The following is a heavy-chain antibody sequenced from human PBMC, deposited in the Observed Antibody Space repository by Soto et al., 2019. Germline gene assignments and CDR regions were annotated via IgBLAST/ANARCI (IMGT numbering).Heavy chain of an antibody. CDR3: APQGCMAGHFDS. Sequence: QLQLQESGPGLVKPSETLSLTCTVSGGSISSSNYYWGWIRQPPGKGLEWIGSIYYSGTTYYNPSLKRRVTISVDTSKNQFSLKLTYVTAADTAVYYCAPQGCMAGHFDSWGQGTLVTVS. CDR2: IYYSGTT. J-gene: IGHJ4*02. V-gene: IGHV4-39*01. CDR1: GGSISSSNYY.